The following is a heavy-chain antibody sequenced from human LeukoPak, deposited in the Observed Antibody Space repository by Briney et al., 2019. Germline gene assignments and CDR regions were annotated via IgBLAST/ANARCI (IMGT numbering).Heavy chain of an antibody. CDR2: ISGSGGST. D-gene: IGHD3-22*01. V-gene: IGHV3-23*01. Sequence: GGSLRLSCAASGFTFISYAMSWVRQAPGKGLEWVSAISGSGGSTYYADSVKGRFTISRDNSKNTLYLQMNSLRAEDTAVYYCAKPYYDSSGYSAFDIWGQGTMVTVSS. CDR1: GFTFISYA. CDR3: AKPYYDSSGYSAFDI. J-gene: IGHJ3*02.